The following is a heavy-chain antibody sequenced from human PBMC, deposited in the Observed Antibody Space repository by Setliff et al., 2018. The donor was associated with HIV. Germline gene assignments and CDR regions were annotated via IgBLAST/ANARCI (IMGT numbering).Heavy chain of an antibody. CDR3: AKDPNGDFIGAFDS. CDR1: GFTFSKYA. J-gene: IGHJ3*02. D-gene: IGHD2-21*01. V-gene: IGHV3-23*01. CDR2: IRGSGASV. Sequence: GGSLRLSCAASGFTFSKYAMIWVRQAPGKGLEWISAIRGSGASVFYADSVKGRFTLSRDNSKNTLYLQMNSLRAEDTAIYYCAKDPNGDFIGAFDSWGQGTVVT.